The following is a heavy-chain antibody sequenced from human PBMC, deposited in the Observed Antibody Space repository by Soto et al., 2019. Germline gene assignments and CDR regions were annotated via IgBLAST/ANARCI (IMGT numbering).Heavy chain of an antibody. CDR2: ISAYNGNT. Sequence: QVQLVQSGAEVKKPGASVKVSCKASGYTFTSYGISWVRLAPGQGLEWMGWISAYNGNTSYAQKLQGRVTMTTDTSTSTAYMELRSLRSDHSDVYYCARDWAAARPFDYWGQGTLVSVSS. CDR3: ARDWAAARPFDY. D-gene: IGHD6-13*01. J-gene: IGHJ4*02. V-gene: IGHV1-18*01. CDR1: GYTFTSYG.